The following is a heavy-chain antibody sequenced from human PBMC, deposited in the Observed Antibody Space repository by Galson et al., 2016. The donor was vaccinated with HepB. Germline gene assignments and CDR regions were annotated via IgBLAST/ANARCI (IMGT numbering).Heavy chain of an antibody. CDR2: IYYSGNT. D-gene: IGHD1-1*01. J-gene: IGHJ4*02. CDR1: GGSISHFY. CDR3: ARGNERFFAY. V-gene: IGHV4-59*08. Sequence: LSLTCIVSGGSISHFYWSWIRQPPGKGVEWIGYIYYSGNTNYNPSLKSRVTISVDTSKNQFSLKLSSVAASDTAVYYCARGNERFFAYWGQGTLVTVSS.